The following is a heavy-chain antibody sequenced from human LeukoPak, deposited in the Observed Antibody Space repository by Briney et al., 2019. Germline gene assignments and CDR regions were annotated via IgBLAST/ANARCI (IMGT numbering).Heavy chain of an antibody. V-gene: IGHV3-23*01. CDR2: ISGSGGST. Sequence: AGGSLRLSCAASGFTFSSYGMSWVRQAPGKGLEWVSAISGSGGSTYYADSVKGRFTISRDNSKNTLYLQMNSLRAEDTAVYYCAKDLGGGTPGYFDYWGQGTLVTVSS. D-gene: IGHD2-15*01. CDR1: GFTFSSYG. CDR3: AKDLGGGTPGYFDY. J-gene: IGHJ4*02.